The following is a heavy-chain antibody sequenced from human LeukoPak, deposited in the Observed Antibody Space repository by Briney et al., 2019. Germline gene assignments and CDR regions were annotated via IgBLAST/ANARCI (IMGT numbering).Heavy chain of an antibody. V-gene: IGHV3-74*01. J-gene: IGHJ4*02. D-gene: IGHD3-22*01. CDR3: ARGHHYYDSSAYYY. CDR2: INSDGSTT. Sequence: GGSLRLSCAASEFTFSSYWMHWVRQAPGKGLVWVSRINSDGSTTSYAASVKGRFTISRDTAKNTLYLQMNSLRAEDTAVYYCARGHHYYDSSAYYYWSQGTLVTVSS. CDR1: EFTFSSYW.